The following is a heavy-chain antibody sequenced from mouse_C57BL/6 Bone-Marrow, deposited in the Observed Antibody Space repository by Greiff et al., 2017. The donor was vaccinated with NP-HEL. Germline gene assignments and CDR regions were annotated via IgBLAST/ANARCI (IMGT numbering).Heavy chain of an antibody. CDR1: GYTFTSYW. CDR2: IYPGSGST. V-gene: IGHV1-55*01. CDR3: ARGRAIYYGYDESAMDY. Sequence: QVHVKQPGAELVKPGASVKMSCKASGYTFTSYWITWVKQRPGQGLEWIGDIYPGSGSTNYNEKFKSKATLTVDTSSSTAYMQLSSLTSEDSAVYYCARGRAIYYGYDESAMDYWGQGTSVTVSS. J-gene: IGHJ4*01. D-gene: IGHD2-2*01.